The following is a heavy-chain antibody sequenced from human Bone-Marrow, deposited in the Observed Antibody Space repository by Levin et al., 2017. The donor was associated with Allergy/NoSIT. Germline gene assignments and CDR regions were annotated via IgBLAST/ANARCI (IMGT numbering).Heavy chain of an antibody. J-gene: IGHJ4*02. V-gene: IGHV5-51*01. CDR2: IDPSDSAT. Sequence: KVSCQGSGYRFTTHWIAWVRHVPGEGLQCMGIIDPSDSATIYNPSFEGQVTMSADRSLDTAYLQWTSVKASDSAIYYCARYRQGSCGEFGHCHFDYWGQGALVTVSS. CDR3: ARYRQGSCGEFGHCHFDY. CDR1: GYRFTTHW. D-gene: IGHD3-10*01.